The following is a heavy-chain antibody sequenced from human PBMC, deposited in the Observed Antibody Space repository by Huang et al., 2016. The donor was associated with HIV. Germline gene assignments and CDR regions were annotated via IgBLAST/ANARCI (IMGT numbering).Heavy chain of an antibody. CDR1: GGSISSSSYY. CDR3: ARHERWAMVRGVPQWGFDY. CDR2: IYYSGST. V-gene: IGHV4-39*01. Sequence: QLQLQESGPGLVKPSETLSLTCTVPGGSISSSSYYWGWIRPPPGKGLEWIGTIYYSGSTDYHPALKGRVTISVDTSKNQFSLKLSSVTAADTAVYYCARHERWAMVRGVPQWGFDYWGQGTLVTVSS. D-gene: IGHD3-10*01. J-gene: IGHJ4*02.